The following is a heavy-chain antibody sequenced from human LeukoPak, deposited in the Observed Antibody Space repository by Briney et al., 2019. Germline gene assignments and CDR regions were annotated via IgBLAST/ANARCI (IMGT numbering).Heavy chain of an antibody. CDR1: GFTLNSYL. Sequence: GGSLRLSCAASGFTLNSYLMSWVRQAPGRGLEWVANIKKDGSEENYLGSVKGRFTVSRDNAKNSLYLQMNSLRGEDTAVYYCARSNPNRNALDLWGQGTMVTISS. V-gene: IGHV3-7*01. D-gene: IGHD1-14*01. CDR2: IKKDGSEE. CDR3: ARSNPNRNALDL. J-gene: IGHJ3*01.